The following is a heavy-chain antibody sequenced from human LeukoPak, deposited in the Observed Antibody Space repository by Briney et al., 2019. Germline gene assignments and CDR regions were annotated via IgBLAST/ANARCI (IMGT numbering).Heavy chain of an antibody. CDR1: GGTFNRYA. Sequence: SVKVSCKASGGTFNRYAISWVRQAPGQGLEWMGGIVPIFGLANYAQKFQGGVTITADESTSTAYMELTSLRSEDTAVYYCARDKGPGHRRGRYYYYMDVWGRGTTVTVSS. CDR3: ARDKGPGHRRGRYYYYMDV. J-gene: IGHJ6*03. CDR2: IVPIFGLA. V-gene: IGHV1-69*13.